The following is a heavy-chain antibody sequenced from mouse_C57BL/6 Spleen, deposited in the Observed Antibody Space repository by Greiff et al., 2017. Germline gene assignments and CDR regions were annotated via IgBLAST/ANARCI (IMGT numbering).Heavy chain of an antibody. CDR3: ARAHITTVDWYFDV. J-gene: IGHJ1*03. D-gene: IGHD1-1*01. Sequence: EVQLVESEGGLVQPGSSMKLSCTASGFTFSDYYMAWVRQVPEKGLEWVANINYDGSSTYYLDSLKSRFIISRDNAKNILYLQMSSLKSEDTATYYCARAHITTVDWYFDVWGTGTTVTVSS. V-gene: IGHV5-16*01. CDR1: GFTFSDYY. CDR2: INYDGSST.